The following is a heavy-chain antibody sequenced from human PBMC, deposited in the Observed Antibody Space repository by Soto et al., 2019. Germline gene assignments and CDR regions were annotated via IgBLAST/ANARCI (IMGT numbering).Heavy chain of an antibody. J-gene: IGHJ3*02. Sequence: ESGGGLVQPGGSLRLSCAASGFTFSSYEMNWVRQAPGKGLEWVSYISSSGSTIYYADSVKGRFTISRDNAKNSLYLQMNSLRAEDTAVYYCARARYYYEGAFDIWGQGTMVTVSS. D-gene: IGHD3-22*01. CDR2: ISSSGSTI. CDR3: ARARYYYEGAFDI. CDR1: GFTFSSYE. V-gene: IGHV3-48*03.